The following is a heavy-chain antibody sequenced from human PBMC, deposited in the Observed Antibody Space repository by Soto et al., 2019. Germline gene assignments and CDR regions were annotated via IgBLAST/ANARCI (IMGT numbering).Heavy chain of an antibody. D-gene: IGHD1-1*01. CDR2: IYSGGI. J-gene: IGHJ5*02. CDR1: GGSISSDF. CDR3: AKWSRQLGGWGLDP. Sequence: SETLSLTCTISGGSISSDFWTWIRQPAGKGLEFIGRIYSGGINYNPSLQSRATMSVDTSKNEFSVRLSSVSAADTAVYYCAKWSRQLGGWGLDPWGQGTLVTVS. V-gene: IGHV4-4*07.